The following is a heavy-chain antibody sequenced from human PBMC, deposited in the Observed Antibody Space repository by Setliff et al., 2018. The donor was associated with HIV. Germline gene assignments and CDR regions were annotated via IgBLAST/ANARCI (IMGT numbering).Heavy chain of an antibody. CDR3: ARGIESFWSSYVR. CDR2: LYHSGST. D-gene: IGHD3-3*01. J-gene: IGHJ4*02. Sequence: SETLSLTCTVSGASIRSHYWGWIRRPPGKGLEWIGSLYHSGSTYYNPSLKSRVAISVDTSKNLFSLKLTSVTPADTAVYYCARGIESFWSSYVRWGQGTLVTVSS. CDR1: GASIRSHY. V-gene: IGHV4-38-2*02.